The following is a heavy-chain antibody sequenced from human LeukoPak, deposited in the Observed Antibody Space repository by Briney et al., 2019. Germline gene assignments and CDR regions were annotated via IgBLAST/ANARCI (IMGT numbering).Heavy chain of an antibody. J-gene: IGHJ3*01. CDR1: GGSISSGSYY. CDR3: ARAGYSSGWPVFDL. D-gene: IGHD6-19*01. CDR2: IYTSGST. V-gene: IGHV4-61*02. Sequence: PSETLSLTCTVSGGSISSGSYYWSWIRQPAGKGLEWIGRIYTSGSTNYNPSLKSRVTISVDTTRDHFSLKLNSVTAADTAVYYCARAGYSSGWPVFDLWGQGTMVTVYS.